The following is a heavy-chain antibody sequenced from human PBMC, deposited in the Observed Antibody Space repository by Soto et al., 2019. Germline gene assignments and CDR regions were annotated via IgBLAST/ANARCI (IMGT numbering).Heavy chain of an antibody. Sequence: EVELVESGGGLVQPGRSLGLSCTASGFTFGDYAMTWFRQAPGKGLEWVGFISSERYGGTAEYATSVKGRFTISRDDSKSIGYLQMNSLKTEDTAVYFCSRLPPSKYRDSPFDPWGQGTLVIVSS. CDR1: GFTFGDYA. J-gene: IGHJ5*02. V-gene: IGHV3-49*03. CDR2: ISSERYGGTA. D-gene: IGHD5-12*01. CDR3: SRLPPSKYRDSPFDP.